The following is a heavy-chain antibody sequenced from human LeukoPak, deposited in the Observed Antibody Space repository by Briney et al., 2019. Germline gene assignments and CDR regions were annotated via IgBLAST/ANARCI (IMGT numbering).Heavy chain of an antibody. D-gene: IGHD3-16*01. J-gene: IGHJ4*01. V-gene: IGHV3-7*01. Sequence: PGGSLRLSCAASGFSFSRYWMNWVRQAPGKELEWVANIKGDGNEKNYVDSVKGRFSISRDNVDNTPHLQMNSLRVEDTAVYYCIREVQVRASASLGLWGQGTLVTVSS. CDR2: IKGDGNEK. CDR1: GFSFSRYW. CDR3: IREVQVRASASLGL.